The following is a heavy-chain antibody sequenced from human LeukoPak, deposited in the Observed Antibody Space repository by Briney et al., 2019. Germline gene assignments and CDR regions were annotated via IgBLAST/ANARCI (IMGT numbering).Heavy chain of an antibody. CDR2: ISYDGSNK. Sequence: GGSLRLSCAASGFTFSSYAMHWVRQAPGKGLEWVAVISYDGSNKYYADSVKGRFTISRDNSKNTLYLQMNSLRAEDTAVYYCARDLVATTSLDYWGQGILVTVSS. D-gene: IGHD5-12*01. V-gene: IGHV3-30-3*01. CDR1: GFTFSSYA. J-gene: IGHJ4*02. CDR3: ARDLVATTSLDY.